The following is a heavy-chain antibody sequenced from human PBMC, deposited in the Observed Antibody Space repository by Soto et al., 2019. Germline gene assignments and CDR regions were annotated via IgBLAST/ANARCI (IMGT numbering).Heavy chain of an antibody. CDR3: ARYVDTAKVPPLVVVVGALDYYGMDV. CDR1: GGTFSSYA. Sequence: GASVKVSCKASGGTFSSYAISWVRQAPGQGLEWMGGIIPILGTANYAQKFQGRVTITADESTSTAYMELSSLRSEDTAVYYCARYVDTAKVPPLVVVVGALDYYGMDVWGQGTTVTVSS. D-gene: IGHD5-18*01. J-gene: IGHJ6*02. CDR2: IIPILGTA. V-gene: IGHV1-69*13.